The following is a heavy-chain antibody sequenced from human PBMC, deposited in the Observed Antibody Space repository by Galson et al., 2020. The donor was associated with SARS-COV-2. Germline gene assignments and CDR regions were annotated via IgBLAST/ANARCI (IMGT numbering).Heavy chain of an antibody. CDR1: GFTFNNYG. J-gene: IGHJ4*02. CDR2: ISYDGSHT. D-gene: IGHD2-15*01. V-gene: IGHV3-30*18. CDR3: AKDLGVVGLTAELDY. Sequence: TGGSLRLSCAASGFTFNNYGIHWVRQAPGKGLECVAVISYDGSHTFYGDSVKGRFTISRDNSKNTLYLQMNSLRAEDTAVYYCAKDLGVVGLTAELDYWGQGTLVTVSS.